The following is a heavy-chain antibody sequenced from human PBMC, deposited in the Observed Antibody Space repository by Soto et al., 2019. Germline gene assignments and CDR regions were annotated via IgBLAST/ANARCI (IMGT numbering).Heavy chain of an antibody. D-gene: IGHD4-17*01. J-gene: IGHJ4*02. CDR3: AKKGGGDYILGY. Sequence: QITLKESGPTLVKPTQTLTLTCTFSGFSLSTNGVGVGWIRQPPGKALEWLALIYWDDSKHYSPSMNRRLTITKDTSRNLVVLTMTNMDPVDTATYYCAKKGGGDYILGYWGQGTLVTVSS. CDR2: IYWDDSK. V-gene: IGHV2-5*02. CDR1: GFSLSTNGVG.